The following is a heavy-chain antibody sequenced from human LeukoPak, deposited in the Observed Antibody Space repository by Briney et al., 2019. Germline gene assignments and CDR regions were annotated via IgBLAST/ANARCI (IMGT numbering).Heavy chain of an antibody. CDR3: AILTVPLDAFDI. J-gene: IGHJ3*02. D-gene: IGHD1-1*01. CDR2: IRYDGSNK. V-gene: IGHV3-30*02. Sequence: PGGSLRLSCAASGFTFSSYGMHWVRQAPGKGLEWVAFIRYDGSNKYYADSVKGRFTISRDNSKNTLYLQMNSLRAEDTAAYYCAILTVPLDAFDIWGQGTMVTVSS. CDR1: GFTFSSYG.